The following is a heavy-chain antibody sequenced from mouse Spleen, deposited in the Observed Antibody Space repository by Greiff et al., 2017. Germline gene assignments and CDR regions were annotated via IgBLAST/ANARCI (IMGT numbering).Heavy chain of an antibody. CDR1: GFTFSSYT. CDR3: ARRDEAMDY. V-gene: IGHV5-9*04. CDR2: ISSGGGNT. J-gene: IGHJ4*01. D-gene: IGHD3-3*01. Sequence: EVKLVESGGGLVKPGGSLKLSCAASGFTFSSYTMSWVRQTPAKRLEWVATISSGGGNTYYPDSVKGRFTISRDNARNTLYLQMSSLRSEDTAMYYCARRDEAMDYWGQGTSVTVSS.